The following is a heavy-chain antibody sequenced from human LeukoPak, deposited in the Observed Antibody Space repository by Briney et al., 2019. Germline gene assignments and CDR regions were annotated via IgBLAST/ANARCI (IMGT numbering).Heavy chain of an antibody. V-gene: IGHV3-74*01. CDR3: ARDPIGGRPDF. J-gene: IGHJ4*02. D-gene: IGHD2-15*01. Sequence: GGSLRLSCAVSGFTLRNYWMHWIRQVPGKGLVWVSRIHRDGTTTDHADSVKGRFTISRDAAKDTLFLQMNSLRAEDTGVFYCARDPIGGRPDFWGQGTLVSVSS. CDR1: GFTLRNYW. CDR2: IHRDGTTT.